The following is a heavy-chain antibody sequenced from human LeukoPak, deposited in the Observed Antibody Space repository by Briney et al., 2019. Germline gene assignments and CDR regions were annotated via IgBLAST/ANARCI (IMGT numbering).Heavy chain of an antibody. V-gene: IGHV2-5*01. CDR2: IYWNDDK. CDR1: GFSLSTGGVG. Sequence: SGPTLVNPTQTLTLTCTFSGFSLSTGGVGVGWIRQPPGNALECLAPIYWNDDKRYSPSLKSRLTITKDTSKNQVVLTMTNMDPVDTATYYCAHSIELHYYDSSGYYYFDYWGQGTLVTVSS. J-gene: IGHJ4*02. CDR3: AHSIELHYYDSSGYYYFDY. D-gene: IGHD3-22*01.